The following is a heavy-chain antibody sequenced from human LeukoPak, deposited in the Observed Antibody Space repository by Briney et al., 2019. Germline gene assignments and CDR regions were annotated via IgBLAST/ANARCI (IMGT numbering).Heavy chain of an antibody. J-gene: IGHJ5*02. CDR3: ARDQSGEWELLSGWWFDP. Sequence: ASVKVSCKASGYTFTSYNMRWVRQAPGQGLEWMGIIKPSGGSTTYAQKLQGRVTVTRDMSTSTVYMELSNLGSEDTAVYYCARDQSGEWELLSGWWFDPWGQGTLVTVSS. CDR2: IKPSGGST. CDR1: GYTFTSYN. V-gene: IGHV1-46*01. D-gene: IGHD1-26*01.